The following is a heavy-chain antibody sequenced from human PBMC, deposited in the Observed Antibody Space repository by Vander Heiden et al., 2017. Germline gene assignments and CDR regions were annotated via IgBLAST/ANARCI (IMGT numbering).Heavy chain of an antibody. CDR3: ARDHPGTDGCFDY. J-gene: IGHJ4*02. CDR2: VDPKNGDT. D-gene: IGHD1-7*01. CDR1: GSTFTGYY. Sequence: QVQLVQSGAEIGRPGASVKVPCETSGSTFTGYYIHWVRQAPGQGPEWMGWVDPKNGDTRFAQKFQGRLSMTGDTSINTAYMELRRLTSDDSGVYYCARDHPGTDGCFDYWGQGTLVTVSS. V-gene: IGHV1-2*02.